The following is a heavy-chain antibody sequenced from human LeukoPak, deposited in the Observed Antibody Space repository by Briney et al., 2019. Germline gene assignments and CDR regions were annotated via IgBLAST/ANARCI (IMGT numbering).Heavy chain of an antibody. D-gene: IGHD6-13*01. Sequence: ASVKVSCKVSGYTLTELSMHWVRQAPGKGLEWMGGFDPEDGETIYAQKFQGRVTMTRDTSSTTAYLELSGLTSDDTAMYYCAKVRDRLSSFYPAAWGQGTLVTVSS. CDR3: AKVRDRLSSFYPAA. V-gene: IGHV1-24*01. J-gene: IGHJ1*01. CDR1: GYTLTELS. CDR2: FDPEDGET.